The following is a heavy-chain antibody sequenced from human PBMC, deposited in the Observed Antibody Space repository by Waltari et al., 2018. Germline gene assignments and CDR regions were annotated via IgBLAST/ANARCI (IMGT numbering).Heavy chain of an antibody. Sequence: EVQLLESGGGLVKPGGSLRLSCAASGFSFTSSAMTWVRQPPGKGLEWVSSITINSDHIYYADSVKGRFTISRDNAKNSLYLQMNSLRADDTAVYYCAREPPYDISGPMDVWGQGTTVTVSS. V-gene: IGHV3-21*01. D-gene: IGHD3-22*01. CDR1: GFSFTSSA. CDR2: ITINSDHI. CDR3: AREPPYDISGPMDV. J-gene: IGHJ6*02.